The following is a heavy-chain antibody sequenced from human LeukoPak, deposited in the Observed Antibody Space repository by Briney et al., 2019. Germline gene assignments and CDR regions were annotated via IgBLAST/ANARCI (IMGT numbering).Heavy chain of an antibody. D-gene: IGHD3-22*01. CDR1: GFTFSSYW. Sequence: GSLRLSCAASGFTFSSYWMSWVRQAPGKGLEWIGYIYYSGSTNYNPSLKSRVTISVDTSKNQFSLKLSSVTAADTAVYYCARGHSSGRIIDYWGQGTLVTVSS. J-gene: IGHJ4*02. V-gene: IGHV4-59*01. CDR3: ARGHSSGRIIDY. CDR2: IYYSGST.